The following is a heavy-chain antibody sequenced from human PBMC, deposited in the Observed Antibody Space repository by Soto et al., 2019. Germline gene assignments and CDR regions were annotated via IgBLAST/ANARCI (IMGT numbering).Heavy chain of an antibody. Sequence: GESLKISCKGAGYSFTSYWISWVRQMPGKGLEWIGRIDPSHSYTNYSPSFQGQVTISADKSISTAYLQWSSLKASDTAMYYCGTGHYGYASVEYYGMAVWGRGTTVTLSS. CDR3: GTGHYGYASVEYYGMAV. J-gene: IGHJ6*02. CDR2: IDPSHSYT. CDR1: GYSFTSYW. V-gene: IGHV5-10-1*01. D-gene: IGHD3-16*01.